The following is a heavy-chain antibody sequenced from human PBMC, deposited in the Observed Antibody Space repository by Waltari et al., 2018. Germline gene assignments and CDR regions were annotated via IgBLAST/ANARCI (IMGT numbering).Heavy chain of an antibody. CDR1: GFTVSSNY. CDR3: AKYCGGDCPFSP. D-gene: IGHD2-21*02. Sequence: EVQLVESGGGLVQPGGSLRLSCAASGFTVSSNYMSWVRQAPGKGLEWVSVIYSGGSTYYADSVKGRFTMSRDNSKNTLYLQMNSLRAEDTAVYYCAKYCGGDCPFSPWGQGTLVTVSS. CDR2: IYSGGST. V-gene: IGHV3-66*02. J-gene: IGHJ5*02.